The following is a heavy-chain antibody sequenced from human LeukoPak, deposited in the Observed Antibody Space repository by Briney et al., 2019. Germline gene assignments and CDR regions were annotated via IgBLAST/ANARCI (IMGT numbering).Heavy chain of an antibody. D-gene: IGHD6-6*01. CDR3: ATRPRITNRPFDN. J-gene: IGHJ4*02. CDR1: GGSINTDRHY. V-gene: IGHV4-31*03. CDR2: IFHSGDT. Sequence: SETLSLTYTVSGGSINTDRHYWTWIRQHPGQGLEYIGYIFHSGDTYYNPSLESRITISIDTSENQFSLKVKSLTAADSAVYYCATRPRITNRPFDNWGPGILVTVSS.